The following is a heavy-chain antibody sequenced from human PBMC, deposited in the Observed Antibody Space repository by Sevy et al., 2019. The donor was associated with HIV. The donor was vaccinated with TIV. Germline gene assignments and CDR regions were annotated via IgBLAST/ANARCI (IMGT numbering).Heavy chain of an antibody. CDR1: GGSISSYY. Sequence: SETLSLTCTVSGGSISSYYWSWIRQPAGKGLEWIGRIYTSGSTNYNPSLKSRVTMSVDTSKNQFSLKLSSVTAADTAVYYCARDPGKRITMVRGVIGDAFDIWGQGTMVTVSS. D-gene: IGHD3-10*01. J-gene: IGHJ3*02. CDR2: IYTSGST. CDR3: ARDPGKRITMVRGVIGDAFDI. V-gene: IGHV4-4*07.